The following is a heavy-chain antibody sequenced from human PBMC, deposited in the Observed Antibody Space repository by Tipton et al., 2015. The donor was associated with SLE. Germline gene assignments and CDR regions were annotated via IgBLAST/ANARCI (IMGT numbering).Heavy chain of an antibody. CDR1: GGFISGTNYY. V-gene: IGHV4-39*01. CDR3: ARHDTNYGRNWFDP. CDR2: ITNNGKT. Sequence: TLSLTCSVSGGFISGTNYYWDWIRQPPGKGPGWIGRITNNGKTYYIPSLQSRVTMSVDTSKNHFSLKLSSVTAADTAVYYCARHDTNYGRNWFDPWGQGTLVTVSS. J-gene: IGHJ5*02. D-gene: IGHD2-8*01.